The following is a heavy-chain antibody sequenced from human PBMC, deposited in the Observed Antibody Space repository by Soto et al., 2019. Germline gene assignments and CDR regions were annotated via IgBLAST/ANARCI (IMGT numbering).Heavy chain of an antibody. CDR3: ERHRCFDP. J-gene: IGHJ5*02. CDR1: GGSISSYY. CDR2: IHYSGNT. Sequence: QVQLQESGPGLVKPSETLSLTCTVSGGSISSYYWSWIRQPPGKGLEWIGYIHYSGNTNYNPSLKSRITISVDTSNKVFSLNLTSVTAADTPVYYRERHRCFDPWGQGTLVTVSS. V-gene: IGHV4-59*01.